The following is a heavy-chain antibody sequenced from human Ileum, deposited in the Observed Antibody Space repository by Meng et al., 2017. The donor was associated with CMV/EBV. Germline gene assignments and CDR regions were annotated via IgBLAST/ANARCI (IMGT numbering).Heavy chain of an antibody. CDR1: GYSFSDYW. Sequence: GGFLRLSCKGSGYSFSDYWCGWVPQMPGKGREWMGLIYPGDSDTRYSPSFQGQATISADKSISTAYLQWSSPKDSDTAMYYCARRGMDVWGQGTTVTVSS. J-gene: IGHJ6*02. CDR3: ARRGMDV. CDR2: IYPGDSDT. V-gene: IGHV5-51*01.